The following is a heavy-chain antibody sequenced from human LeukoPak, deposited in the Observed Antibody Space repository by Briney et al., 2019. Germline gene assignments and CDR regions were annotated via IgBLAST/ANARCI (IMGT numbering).Heavy chain of an antibody. CDR1: GFTFTTYS. CDR3: AKYNPAEVATRKYYFDH. CDR2: ISGSGGYT. Sequence: GGSLTLSCTASGFTFTTYSMNWVRQAPGKGLEWVSSISGSGGYTFYADSVKGRFTFSRDDSKSTVYLQMNSLSSEDTAVYYCAKYNPAEVATRKYYFDHWGQGTLDTVSS. D-gene: IGHD1-14*01. J-gene: IGHJ4*02. V-gene: IGHV3-23*01.